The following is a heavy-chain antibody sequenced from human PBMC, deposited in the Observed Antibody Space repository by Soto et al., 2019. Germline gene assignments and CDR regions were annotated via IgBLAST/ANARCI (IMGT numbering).Heavy chain of an antibody. CDR3: ARLVYDTRLNYMYFDF. CDR1: GVSLTSGNW. D-gene: IGHD3-10*01. Sequence: LSLTCAVSGVSLTSGNWWTWVRQSPQRGLEYIGEIFHDGTANYYPSFERRVAMSVDTSRNQFSLKLTSVTAADTAVHFCARLVYDTRLNYMYFDFWGPGTLVTVSS. J-gene: IGHJ4*02. V-gene: IGHV4-4*01. CDR2: IFHDGTA.